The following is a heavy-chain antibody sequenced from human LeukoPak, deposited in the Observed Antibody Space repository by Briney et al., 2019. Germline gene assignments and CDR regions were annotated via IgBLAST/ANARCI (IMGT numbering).Heavy chain of an antibody. CDR3: AGGYYDSSGAPHPLYYYYGMDV. D-gene: IGHD3-22*01. CDR1: GSTFSSYA. Sequence: GSSVKVSCTASGSTFSSYAISWVRQAPGQGLEWMGGIIPIFGTANYAQKFQGRVTITADESTSTAYMELSSLRSEDTAVYYCAGGYYDSSGAPHPLYYYYGMDVRGQGTTVTVSS. CDR2: IIPIFGTA. J-gene: IGHJ6*02. V-gene: IGHV1-69*01.